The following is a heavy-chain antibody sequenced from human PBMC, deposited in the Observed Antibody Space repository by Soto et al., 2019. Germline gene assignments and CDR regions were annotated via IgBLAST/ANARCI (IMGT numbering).Heavy chain of an antibody. Sequence: ETLSLTCTVSGDSTSTSTDYSGWIPQPPGKGLEWIGSIDYRGSTYHNPSLKSRVTISVDTSKNQFSLKLSSVTASDTAFYYCSRRAPEGFDPWGQGTLVTVSS. J-gene: IGHJ5*02. CDR2: IDYRGST. CDR3: SRRAPEGFDP. V-gene: IGHV4-39*01. CDR1: GDSTSTSTDY.